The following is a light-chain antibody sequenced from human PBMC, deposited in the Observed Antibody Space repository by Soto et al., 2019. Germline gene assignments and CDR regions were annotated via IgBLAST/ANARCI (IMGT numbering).Light chain of an antibody. J-gene: IGKJ4*01. CDR1: QSGDSY. CDR3: QQRSNWPLT. CDR2: EAS. Sequence: EIVLTQSPVTLSLSPGESATLSCRASQSGDSYLAWYQQKPGQAPRLLIYEASNRASGIPARFSGSGSGTDFTLTISSLEPEDFAVYYCQQRSNWPLTFGGGTKVDIK. V-gene: IGKV3-11*01.